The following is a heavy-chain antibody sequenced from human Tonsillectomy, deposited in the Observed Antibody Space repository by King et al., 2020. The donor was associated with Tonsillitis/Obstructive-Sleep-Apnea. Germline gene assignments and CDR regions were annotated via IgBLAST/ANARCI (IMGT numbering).Heavy chain of an antibody. CDR2: INPGAGSA. CDR1: GYTFTTYQ. D-gene: IGHD3-10*02. CDR3: ARGGLRSDGDSLNFDY. J-gene: IGHJ4*02. Sequence: QLVQSGAEMKKPGASVKVSCKASGYTFTTYQIHWVRQAPGQGLEWVGIINPGAGSASNAQNLQGRVTMTRDTSTSTVYMEVVRLRSEDTAVYYCARGGLRSDGDSLNFDYWGQGTLVTVSS. V-gene: IGHV1-46*01.